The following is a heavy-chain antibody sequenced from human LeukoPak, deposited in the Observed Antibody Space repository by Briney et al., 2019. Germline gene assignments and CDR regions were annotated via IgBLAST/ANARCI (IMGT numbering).Heavy chain of an antibody. D-gene: IGHD3-10*01. CDR2: IYHSGRT. CDR3: ASRAARYYGSGSYKDY. V-gene: IGHV4-4*02. CDR1: GGSISSSKW. J-gene: IGHJ4*02. Sequence: SGTLSLTCAVSGGSISSSKWWSWVRQAPGKGLEWIGEIYHSGRTNYNPSLKSRVTISVDKSKNQFSLKLSSVTAADTAVYYCASRAARYYGSGSYKDYWGQGTLVTVSS.